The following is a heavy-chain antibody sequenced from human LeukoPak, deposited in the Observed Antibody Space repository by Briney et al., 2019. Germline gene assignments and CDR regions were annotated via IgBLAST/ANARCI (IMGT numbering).Heavy chain of an antibody. J-gene: IGHJ4*02. CDR2: IYYSGST. Sequence: PSETLSLTCTVSGGTISSSSYYWGWIRQPPGKGLEWIGSIYYSGSTYYNPSLKSRVTISVDTSKNQFSLKLSSVTAADTAVYYCARHGPEYYYDSSGYYYYFDYWGQGTLVTVSS. D-gene: IGHD3-22*01. V-gene: IGHV4-39*01. CDR1: GGTISSSSYY. CDR3: ARHGPEYYYDSSGYYYYFDY.